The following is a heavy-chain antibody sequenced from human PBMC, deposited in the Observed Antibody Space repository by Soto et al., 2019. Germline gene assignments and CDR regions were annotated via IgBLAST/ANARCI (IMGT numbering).Heavy chain of an antibody. V-gene: IGHV3-30*18. CDR1: GFTFSSYG. CDR2: ISYDGSNK. J-gene: IGHJ4*02. CDR3: AKTRVWGSYRFDY. D-gene: IGHD3-16*02. Sequence: QVQLVESGGGVVQPGRSLRLSCVASGFTFSSYGMHWVRQAPGKGLEWVAVISYDGSNKYYADSVKGRFTISRDNSKNTLYLQMNSLRAEDTAVYYCAKTRVWGSYRFDYWGQGTLVTVSS.